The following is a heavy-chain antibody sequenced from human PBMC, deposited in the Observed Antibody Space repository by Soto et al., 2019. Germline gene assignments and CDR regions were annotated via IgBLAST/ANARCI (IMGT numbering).Heavy chain of an antibody. D-gene: IGHD6-13*01. CDR3: AKGQYSSSWADYYYYGMDV. V-gene: IGHV3-23*01. CDR2: ISGSGGST. Sequence: GGSLRLSCAASGFTFSSYAMSWVRQAPGKGLEWVSAISGSGGSTYYADSVKGRVTISRDNSKNTLYLQMNSLRAEDTAVYYCAKGQYSSSWADYYYYGMDVWGQGTTVTVSS. J-gene: IGHJ6*02. CDR1: GFTFSSYA.